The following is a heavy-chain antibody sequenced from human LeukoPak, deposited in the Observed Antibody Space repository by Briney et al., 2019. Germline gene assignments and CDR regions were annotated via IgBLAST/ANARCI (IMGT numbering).Heavy chain of an antibody. CDR3: AVYAIAVAGTGIDY. Sequence: GGSLRLSCAASGFTFSSYWMSWVRQAPGKGLEWLANIKQDGSEKYYVDSVKGRFTISRDNAKNSLYLQMNSLRAEDTAVYYCAVYAIAVAGTGIDYWGQGTLVTVSS. D-gene: IGHD6-19*01. CDR1: GFTFSSYW. V-gene: IGHV3-7*01. CDR2: IKQDGSEK. J-gene: IGHJ4*02.